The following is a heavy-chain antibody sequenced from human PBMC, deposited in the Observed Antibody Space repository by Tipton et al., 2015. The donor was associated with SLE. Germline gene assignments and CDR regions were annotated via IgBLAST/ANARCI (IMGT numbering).Heavy chain of an antibody. V-gene: IGHV4-59*08. CDR1: GASISSHY. CDR3: ARRYGTSFDY. CDR2: IYYTGTT. D-gene: IGHD2-8*01. J-gene: IGHJ4*02. Sequence: LRLSCSVSGASISSHYWSWIRQPPGKELEWIGHIYYTGTTYYNPSLKSRLTLSMDTSKNQFSLRVSSVTAADTAVYYCARRYGTSFDYWDQGTLVTVSS.